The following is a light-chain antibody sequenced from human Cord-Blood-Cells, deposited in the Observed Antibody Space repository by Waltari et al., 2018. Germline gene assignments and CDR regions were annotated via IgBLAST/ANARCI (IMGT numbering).Light chain of an antibody. Sequence: ALPHPARVSWCPGQSITLSCTGTRSDGGSYNLVPWYQQHPGKAPKLMIYEGSKRPSGVSKRFSGSKSGNTASLTISGLQAEDEADYYCCSYAGSSTFVVFGGGTKLTVI. CDR3: CSYAGSSTFVV. V-gene: IGLV2-23*03. J-gene: IGLJ2*01. CDR1: RSDGGSYNL. CDR2: EGS.